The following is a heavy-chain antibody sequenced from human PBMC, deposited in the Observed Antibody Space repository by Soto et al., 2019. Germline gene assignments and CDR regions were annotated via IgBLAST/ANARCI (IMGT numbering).Heavy chain of an antibody. CDR1: GFTFSSYG. J-gene: IGHJ4*02. CDR2: ISYDGSYK. CDR3: AKWNGGFDY. Sequence: QVQLVESGGGVVQPGRSLRLSCAASGFTFSSYGMHWVRQAPGKGLEWVAVISYDGSYKYYADSVKGRFTISRDNSKNTLYLQMISLRAEDRAVYYCAKWNGGFDYWGQGTLVTVSS. D-gene: IGHD3-16*01. V-gene: IGHV3-30*18.